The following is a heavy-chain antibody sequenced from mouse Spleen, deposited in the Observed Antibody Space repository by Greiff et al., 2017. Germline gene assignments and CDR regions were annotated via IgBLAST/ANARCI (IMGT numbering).Heavy chain of an antibody. CDR3: ARDGSSSYWYFDV. Sequence: EVMLVESGGGLVQPGGSRKLSCAASGFTFSSFGMHWVRQAPEKGLEWVAYISSGSSTIYYADTVKGRFTISRDNPKNTLFLQMTSLRSEDTAMYYCARDGSSSYWYFDVWGAGTTVTVSS. J-gene: IGHJ1*01. CDR1: GFTFSSFG. D-gene: IGHD1-1*01. V-gene: IGHV5-17*02. CDR2: ISSGSSTI.